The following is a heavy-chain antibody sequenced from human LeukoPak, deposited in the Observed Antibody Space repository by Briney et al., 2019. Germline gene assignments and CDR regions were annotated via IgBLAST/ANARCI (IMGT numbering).Heavy chain of an antibody. V-gene: IGHV3-11*04. CDR2: ISSSGSTI. Sequence: YYWGWIRQPPGKGLEWVSYISSSGSTIYYADSVKGRFTISRDNAKNSLYLQMNSLRAEDTAVYYCARTVEAFDIWGQGTMVTVSS. D-gene: IGHD4-11*01. CDR3: ARTVEAFDI. J-gene: IGHJ3*02. CDR1: YY.